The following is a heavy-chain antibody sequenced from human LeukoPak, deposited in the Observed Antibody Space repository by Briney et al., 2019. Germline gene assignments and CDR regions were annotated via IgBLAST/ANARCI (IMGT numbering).Heavy chain of an antibody. D-gene: IGHD1-26*01. CDR2: IHSGGST. CDR1: RFTASSNY. J-gene: IGHJ4*02. V-gene: IGHV3-53*01. CDR3: ARTTRGSYSQYFDY. Sequence: GRSLRLASAASRFTASSNYMSWVRQAPRKVLEWVSVIHSGGSTYYADSVQGRFTISSDNYNNTLYLQLNSLRAEDTAVYYCARTTRGSYSQYFDYWGQGTLVTVSS.